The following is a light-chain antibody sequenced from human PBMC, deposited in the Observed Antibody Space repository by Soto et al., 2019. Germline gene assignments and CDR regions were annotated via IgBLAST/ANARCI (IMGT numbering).Light chain of an antibody. J-gene: IGLJ1*01. CDR1: SSDVGGYNY. CDR2: DVS. CDR3: CSYTTSNTRQIV. Sequence: QSVLTQPASVSGSPGQSITISCTGTSSDVGGYNYVSWYQQHPGKAPKSMIYDVSNRPSGVSNRFSGSKSGNTASLTISGLQAEDVADYYCCSYTTSNTRQIVFGTGTKVTVL. V-gene: IGLV2-14*01.